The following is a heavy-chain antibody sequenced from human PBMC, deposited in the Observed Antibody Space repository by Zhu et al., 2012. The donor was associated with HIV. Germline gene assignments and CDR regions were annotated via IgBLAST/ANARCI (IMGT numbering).Heavy chain of an antibody. D-gene: IGHD2-8*01. V-gene: IGHV3-23*01. CDR1: GFNFKNFA. CDR2: LRVIGGRT. J-gene: IGHJ3*02. CDR3: ARGNAPDI. Sequence: VQLLESGGGWVQPGGSLRLSCTASGFNFKNFAMNWVRQTPVKGLEWISSLRVIGGRTYYADSVKGRLTISRDNSRNTLYLQMNNLRSEDTALYFCARGNAPDIWGQGTMVTVSS.